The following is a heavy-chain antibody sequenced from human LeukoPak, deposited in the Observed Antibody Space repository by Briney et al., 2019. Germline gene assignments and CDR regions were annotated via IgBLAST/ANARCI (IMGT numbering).Heavy chain of an antibody. CDR2: IYHSGST. CDR3: ARVPLWTVAYFDY. D-gene: IGHD3/OR15-3a*01. J-gene: IGHJ4*02. CDR1: GGSISSYY. Sequence: PSETLSLTCTVSGGSISSYYWSWIRQPPGKGLEWIGSIYHSGSTYYNPSLKSRVTISVDTSKNQFSLKLSSVTAADTAVYYCARVPLWTVAYFDYWGQGTLVTVSS. V-gene: IGHV4-59*04.